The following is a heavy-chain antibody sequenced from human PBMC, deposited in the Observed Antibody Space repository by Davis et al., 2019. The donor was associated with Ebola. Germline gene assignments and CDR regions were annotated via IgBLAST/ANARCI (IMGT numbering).Heavy chain of an antibody. D-gene: IGHD2-8*02. J-gene: IGHJ3*02. V-gene: IGHV5-51*01. CDR3: ASLRRTITGMDDAFDI. CDR1: GYTLRNYW. CDR2: IYPRDSDT. Sequence: GESPKTPRQTPGYTLRNYWIGWVRQMPGKGLEWMGFIYPRDSDTVYSPSFQGQVNISVDKSITTAFLQWSSLKASDTAMYYCASLRRTITGMDDAFDIWGQGTMVTVSS.